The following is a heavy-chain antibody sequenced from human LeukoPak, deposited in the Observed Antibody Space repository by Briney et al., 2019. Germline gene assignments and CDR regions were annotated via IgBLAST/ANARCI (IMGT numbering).Heavy chain of an antibody. CDR2: IYSGGST. V-gene: IGHV3-66*01. CDR1: GFTVSSNF. CDR3: ARGGVVVAAIDAFDI. J-gene: IGHJ3*02. Sequence: PGGSLRLSCAASGFTVSSNFMSWVRQAPGKGLEWVSLIYSGGSTYYAESVKGRFTISRDISKNTLFLQLNSLRAEDTAVYYCARGGVVVAAIDAFDIWGQGTLVTVSS. D-gene: IGHD2-15*01.